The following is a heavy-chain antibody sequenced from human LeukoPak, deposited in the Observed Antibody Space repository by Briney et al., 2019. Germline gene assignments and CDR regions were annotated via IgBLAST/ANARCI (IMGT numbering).Heavy chain of an antibody. Sequence: GGSLRLSCAASGFTFSSYWMSWVRQAPGKGLEWVANIKQDGSEKYYADSVKGRFTISRDNSKNTLYLQMNSLRAEDTAVYYCAKASPYNWNYPASDYWGQGTLVTVSS. CDR2: IKQDGSEK. CDR1: GFTFSSYW. CDR3: AKASPYNWNYPASDY. J-gene: IGHJ4*02. V-gene: IGHV3-7*01. D-gene: IGHD1-7*01.